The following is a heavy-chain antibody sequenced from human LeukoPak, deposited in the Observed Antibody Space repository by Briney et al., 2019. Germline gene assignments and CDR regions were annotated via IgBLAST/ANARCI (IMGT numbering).Heavy chain of an antibody. D-gene: IGHD3/OR15-3a*01. CDR3: AADWPLDY. Sequence: GGSLRLSCAASGFTVSSNDMNWVRQASGKGLEWVSIIHIGNSTYYADSVKGKFTISRDNSKNTVYLQMNSLRAEDTAVYYCAADWPLDYWGQGTLVTVSS. J-gene: IGHJ4*02. CDR2: IHIGNST. CDR1: GFTVSSND. V-gene: IGHV3-66*01.